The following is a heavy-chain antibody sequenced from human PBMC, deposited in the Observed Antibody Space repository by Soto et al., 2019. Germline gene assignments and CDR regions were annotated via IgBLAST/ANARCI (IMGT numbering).Heavy chain of an antibody. CDR3: AHRSPTHMNWLGP. D-gene: IGHD2-21*01. Sequence: QITLKEAGPTLVKPTQTLTLTCTFSGFSLTSTGVGVGWVRQPPRGAPEWLALIYWNDNKRYSPSLESRLTITKDTSNNQVVLTMTAMDPADTGTYNCAHRSPTHMNWLGPWGQGALVTVSS. CDR2: IYWNDNK. V-gene: IGHV2-5*01. J-gene: IGHJ5*02. CDR1: GFSLTSTGVG.